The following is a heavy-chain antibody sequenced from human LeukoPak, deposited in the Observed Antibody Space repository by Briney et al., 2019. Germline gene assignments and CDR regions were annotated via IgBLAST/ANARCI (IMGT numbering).Heavy chain of an antibody. Sequence: GASVKVSCKASGYTFTSYGISWVRQAPGQGLEWMGWISAYNGNTNYAQKLQGRVTMTTDTSTSTAYMELRSLRSDDTVVYYCARAPYCSSTSCYEDAFDIWGQGTMVTVSS. V-gene: IGHV1-18*01. CDR3: ARAPYCSSTSCYEDAFDI. J-gene: IGHJ3*02. CDR1: GYTFTSYG. CDR2: ISAYNGNT. D-gene: IGHD2-2*01.